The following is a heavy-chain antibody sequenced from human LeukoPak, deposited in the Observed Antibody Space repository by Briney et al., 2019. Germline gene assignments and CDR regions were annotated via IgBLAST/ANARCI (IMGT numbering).Heavy chain of an antibody. CDR2: INHSGST. CDR3: ARGRRRQTYYDVWWV. V-gene: IGHV4-34*01. CDR1: GGSFSGYY. D-gene: IGHD3-3*01. Sequence: SETLCLTCALYGGSFSGYYWSWIRQPPGKGLEWIGEINHSGSTNYNPSLKSRVTISVDTPKNQFSLKLSSVAAADTAVYYCARGRRRQTYYDVWWVWGQGTLVTVSS. J-gene: IGHJ4*02.